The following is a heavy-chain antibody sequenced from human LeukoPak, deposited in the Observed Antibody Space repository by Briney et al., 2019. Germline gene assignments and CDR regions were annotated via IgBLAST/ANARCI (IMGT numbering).Heavy chain of an antibody. J-gene: IGHJ4*02. D-gene: IGHD6-13*01. CDR2: IYSGGST. V-gene: IGHV3-66*01. CDR3: ARDQPGIAAAGLDY. Sequence: GGSLRLSCAASGFTVSTNYMSWVRQAPGKGLEWVSVIYSGGSTYYADSVKGRFTISRDNAKNSLYLQMNSLRAEDTAVYYCARDQPGIAAAGLDYWGQGTLVTVSS. CDR1: GFTVSTNY.